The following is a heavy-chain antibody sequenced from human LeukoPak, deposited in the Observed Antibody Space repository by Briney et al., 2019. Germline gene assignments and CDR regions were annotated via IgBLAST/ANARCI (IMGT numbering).Heavy chain of an antibody. CDR1: GYTFTSYG. CDR2: ISPYNGNT. Sequence: ASVKVSCKASGYTFTSYGISWVRQAPGQGLEWMGSISPYNGNTNYAQKLQGRVTMTTDTSTSTAYMELRSLRSDDTAVYYCARDQYYYVWGSYRPYFDYWGQGTLVTVSS. CDR3: ARDQYYYVWGSYRPYFDY. J-gene: IGHJ4*02. V-gene: IGHV1-18*01. D-gene: IGHD3-16*02.